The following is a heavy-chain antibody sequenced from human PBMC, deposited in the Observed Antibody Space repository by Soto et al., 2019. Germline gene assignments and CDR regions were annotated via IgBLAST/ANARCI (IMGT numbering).Heavy chain of an antibody. Sequence: SETLSLTCAVSGGSFGSSAYYWGWIRQAPGKGLEWIGSINYSGTTYYNPSLKSRVTISVDTSKNHFSLKLSSVTAEDTAVYYCARESEDLTSNFDYWGQGTLVTVSS. CDR3: ARESEDLTSNFDY. CDR1: GGSFGSSAYY. J-gene: IGHJ4*02. V-gene: IGHV4-39*02. CDR2: INYSGTT.